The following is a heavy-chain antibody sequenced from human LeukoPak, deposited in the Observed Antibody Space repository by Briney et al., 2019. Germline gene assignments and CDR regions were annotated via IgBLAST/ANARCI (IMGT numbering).Heavy chain of an antibody. J-gene: IGHJ3*02. Sequence: PGGSLRLSCAASGFTFSSYSMNWVRQAPGKGLEWVSYISSSSSTLYYADSVKGRFTFSRDNAKNSLYLQMNSLRAEDTAVYYCARDACLVGACGYAFDIWGQGTMVTVSS. V-gene: IGHV3-48*01. CDR1: GFTFSSYS. CDR2: ISSSSSTL. D-gene: IGHD1-26*01. CDR3: ARDACLVGACGYAFDI.